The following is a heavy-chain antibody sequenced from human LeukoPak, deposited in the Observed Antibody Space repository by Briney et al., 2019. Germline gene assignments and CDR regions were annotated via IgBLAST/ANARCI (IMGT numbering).Heavy chain of an antibody. D-gene: IGHD6-25*01. CDR1: GFTLSSYA. Sequence: PGGSLRLSCAASGFTLSSYAMSWVRQTPGKGLECVSTIRDSDGRTYYADSVEGRFTISGDNSTNTLYLQMNSLRAGDTAIYYCAKSGNTETVDYWGQGTLVTVSS. J-gene: IGHJ4*02. CDR3: AKSGNTETVDY. V-gene: IGHV3-23*01. CDR2: IRDSDGRT.